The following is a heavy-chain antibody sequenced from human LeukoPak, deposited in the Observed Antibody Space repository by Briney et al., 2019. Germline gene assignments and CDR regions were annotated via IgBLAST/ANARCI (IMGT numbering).Heavy chain of an antibody. CDR2: IYYSGST. J-gene: IGHJ4*02. V-gene: IGHV4-31*02. CDR3: ARDDVGSGFDY. D-gene: IGHD1-26*01. Sequence: KSLEWIGYIYYSGSTYYNPSLKSRVTISVDTSKNQFSLKLSSVTAADTAVYYCARDDVGSGFDYWGQGTLVTVSS.